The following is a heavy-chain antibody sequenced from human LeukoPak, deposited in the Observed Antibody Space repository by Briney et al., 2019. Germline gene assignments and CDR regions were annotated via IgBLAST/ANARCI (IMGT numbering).Heavy chain of an antibody. J-gene: IGHJ3*02. CDR3: AKKWSGDYDSSGVNDAFDI. D-gene: IGHD3-22*01. CDR2: IRYHGSDK. V-gene: IGHV3-30*02. CDR1: GFTFSSYA. Sequence: PGRSLGLSCAASGFTFSSYAMSWVRQAPGKGLEWVAFIRYHGSDKYYADSVKDRFTISRDNSKNTLYLQMNSLRAEDTAVYYCAKKWSGDYDSSGVNDAFDIWGQGTMVTVSS.